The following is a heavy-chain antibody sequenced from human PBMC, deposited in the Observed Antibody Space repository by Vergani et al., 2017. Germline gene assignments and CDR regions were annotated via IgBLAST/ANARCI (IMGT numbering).Heavy chain of an antibody. Sequence: QVQLQESGPGLVKPSETLSLTCTVSGGSISSYYWGWIRQPPGKGLEWIGSIYYSGSTYYNPSLKSRVTISVDTSKNQFSLKLSSVTAADTAVYYCARGPGYCSGGSCFRWFDPWGQGTLVTVSS. CDR3: ARGPGYCSGGSCFRWFDP. D-gene: IGHD2-15*01. V-gene: IGHV4-39*07. J-gene: IGHJ5*02. CDR1: GGSISSYY. CDR2: IYYSGST.